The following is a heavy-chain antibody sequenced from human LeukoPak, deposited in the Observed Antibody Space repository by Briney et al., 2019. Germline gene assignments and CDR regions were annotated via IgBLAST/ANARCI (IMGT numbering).Heavy chain of an antibody. J-gene: IGHJ4*02. CDR1: VFTFSNAW. CDR3: TTNLATIAYFDY. CDR2: IKSKTDGGTT. Sequence: GGSLRLSCAASVFTFSNAWMSWVRQAPGKGLEWVGRIKSKTDGGTTDYAAPVKGRFTISRDDSKNTLYLQMNSLKTEDTAVYYCTTNLATIAYFDYCGQGTLVTVSS. V-gene: IGHV3-15*01. D-gene: IGHD5-12*01.